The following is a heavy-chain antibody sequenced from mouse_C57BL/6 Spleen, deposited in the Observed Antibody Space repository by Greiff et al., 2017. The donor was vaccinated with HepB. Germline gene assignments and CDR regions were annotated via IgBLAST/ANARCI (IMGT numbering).Heavy chain of an antibody. D-gene: IGHD3-2*02. J-gene: IGHJ4*01. V-gene: IGHV1-80*01. CDR3: AREETAQATAMDY. CDR1: GYAFSSYW. CDR2: IYPGDGDT. Sequence: VQLQQSGAELVKPGASVKISCKASGYAFSSYWMNWVKQRPGKGLEWIGQIYPGDGDTNYNGKFKGKATLTADKSSSTAYMQLSSLTSEDSAVYFGAREETAQATAMDYWGQGTSVTVSS.